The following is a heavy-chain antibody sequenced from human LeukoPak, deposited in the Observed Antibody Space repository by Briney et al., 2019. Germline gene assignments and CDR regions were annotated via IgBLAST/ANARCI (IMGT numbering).Heavy chain of an antibody. CDR2: INPSGGST. J-gene: IGHJ3*02. Sequence: GASVKVSCKASGYTFTSYYMHWVRQAPGQGLEWMGIINPSGGSTSYAQKFQGRVTITADKSTSTAYMELSSLRSEDTAVYYCARDPWDGDYYDSSGYSTHAFDIWGQGTMVTVSS. D-gene: IGHD3-22*01. V-gene: IGHV1-46*01. CDR1: GYTFTSYY. CDR3: ARDPWDGDYYDSSGYSTHAFDI.